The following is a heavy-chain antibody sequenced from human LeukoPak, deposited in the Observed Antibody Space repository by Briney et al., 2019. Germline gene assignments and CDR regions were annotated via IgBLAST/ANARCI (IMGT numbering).Heavy chain of an antibody. CDR1: GGSISSYY. J-gene: IGHJ4*02. D-gene: IGHD4-17*01. CDR3: ARDDYGDFHFDY. V-gene: IGHV4-59*01. CDR2: IYYSGST. Sequence: SETLSLTCTVSGGSISSYYWSWLRQPPGKGLEWIGYIYYSGSTNYNPSLKSRVTISVDTSKNQFSLKLGSVTAADTAVYYCARDDYGDFHFDYWGQGTLVTVSS.